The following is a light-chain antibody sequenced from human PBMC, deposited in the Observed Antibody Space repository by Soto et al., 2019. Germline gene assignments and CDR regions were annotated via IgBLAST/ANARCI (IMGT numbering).Light chain of an antibody. Sequence: DIPMPPSPSPLSASVGARVPITCRAGQTIVTWLAWYQQKPGKAPKLLIYDASTLESGVPSRFGGTGYGTEFTLAISSLQPEDFATYYCQQYLSYPVTFGQGTKVEIK. CDR1: QTIVTW. J-gene: IGKJ2*01. V-gene: IGKV1-5*01. CDR2: DAS. CDR3: QQYLSYPVT.